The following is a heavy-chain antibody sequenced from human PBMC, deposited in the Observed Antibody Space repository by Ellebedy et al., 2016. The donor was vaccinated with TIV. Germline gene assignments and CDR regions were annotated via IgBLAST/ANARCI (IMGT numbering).Heavy chain of an antibody. V-gene: IGHV3-23*01. CDR1: GFTFSSYA. CDR2: ISGSGGST. Sequence: GGSLRLSXAASGFTFSSYAMSWVRQAPGKGLEWVSAISGSGGSTYYADSVKGRFTISRDNSKNTLYLQMNSLRAEDTAVYYCARDLYSGSYAGDVYWGQGALVTVSS. CDR3: ARDLYSGSYAGDVY. J-gene: IGHJ4*02. D-gene: IGHD1-26*01.